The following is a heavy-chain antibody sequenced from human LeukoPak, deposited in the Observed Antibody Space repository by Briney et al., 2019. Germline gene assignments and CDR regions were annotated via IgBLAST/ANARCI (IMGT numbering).Heavy chain of an antibody. CDR3: RIAAAGTFPYYYYMDV. Sequence: SETLSLTCAVYGGSFSGYYWSWIRHPPGKGLDWIGEINHSANTNYNPSLKSRVTISVDTSKNQFSLKLSSVTAADTAVYYCRIAAAGTFPYYYYMDVWGKGTTVTVSS. CDR2: INHSANT. CDR1: GGSFSGYY. J-gene: IGHJ6*03. V-gene: IGHV4-34*03. D-gene: IGHD6-13*01.